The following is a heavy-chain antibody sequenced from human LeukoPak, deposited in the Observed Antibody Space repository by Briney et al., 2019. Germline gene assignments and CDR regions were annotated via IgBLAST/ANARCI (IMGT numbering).Heavy chain of an antibody. J-gene: IGHJ4*02. CDR1: GFTFSSYS. CDR2: ISSSSSYI. D-gene: IGHD1-26*01. V-gene: IGHV3-21*01. CDR3: ARGPRGSGSYCGY. Sequence: PGGSLRLSCAASGFTFSSYSMNWVRQAPGKGLEWVSSISSSSSYIYYADSVKGRFTISRDNAKNSLYLQMNSLRAEDTAVYYCARGPRGSGSYCGYWGQGTLVTVSS.